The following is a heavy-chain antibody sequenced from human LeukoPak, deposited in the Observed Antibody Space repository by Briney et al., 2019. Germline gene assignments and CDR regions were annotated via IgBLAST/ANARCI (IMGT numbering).Heavy chain of an antibody. J-gene: IGHJ6*03. CDR3: ARMRDSSSCQNYYYYYMDV. V-gene: IGHV1-69*05. CDR1: GGTFSSYA. Sequence: GSSVKLSCKASGGTFSSYAISWVRHAPGPGLEWMGGIIPIFGTANYAQKFPGRVTITTDESTSTAYMELSSLRSGDTAVYYCARMRDSSSCQNYYYYYMDVWGKGTTVTVSS. CDR2: IIPIFGTA. D-gene: IGHD6-13*01.